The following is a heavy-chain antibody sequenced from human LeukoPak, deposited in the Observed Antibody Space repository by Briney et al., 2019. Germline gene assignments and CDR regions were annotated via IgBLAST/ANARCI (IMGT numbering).Heavy chain of an antibody. D-gene: IGHD3-3*01. CDR2: INPNSGGT. CDR1: GYTFTGYY. J-gene: IGHJ4*02. CDR3: ARDLGVTNIDY. V-gene: IGHV1-2*02. Sequence: GASVKVSCKASGYTFTGYYMHWVRQALGQGLEWMGWINPNSGGTNYAQKFQGRVTMTRDTSISTAYMELSRMRSDDTAVYYCARDLGVTNIDYWGQGTLVTVSS.